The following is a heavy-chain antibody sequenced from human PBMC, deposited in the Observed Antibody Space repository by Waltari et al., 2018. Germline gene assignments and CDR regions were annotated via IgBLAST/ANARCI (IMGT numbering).Heavy chain of an antibody. CDR1: GGSISSDY. D-gene: IGHD6-13*01. CDR2: VSNSGST. CDR3: ARGGPSSRFFAY. Sequence: QVQLQESGPGLVKPSETPSLACTVSGGSISSDYWSWIRQPPGKGLEWIGYVSNSGSTNYNPSLNSRVTISIDTSQNQFSLNLSSVTAADTAMYYCARGGPSSRFFAYWGQGTLVTVSS. V-gene: IGHV4-59*01. J-gene: IGHJ4*02.